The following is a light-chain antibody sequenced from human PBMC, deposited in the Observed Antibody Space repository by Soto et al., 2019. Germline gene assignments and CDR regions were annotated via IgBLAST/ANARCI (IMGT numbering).Light chain of an antibody. Sequence: QPVLTQSPSASASLGASVKLTCTLSSGHSSYAIAWHQQQPEKGPRYLMKLNSDGSHSKGDGIPDRFSGSSSGAERYLTISSLQSEDEADYYCQTWGTGLLVFGGGTHLTVL. J-gene: IGLJ3*02. V-gene: IGLV4-69*01. CDR1: SGHSSYA. CDR2: LNSDGSH. CDR3: QTWGTGLLV.